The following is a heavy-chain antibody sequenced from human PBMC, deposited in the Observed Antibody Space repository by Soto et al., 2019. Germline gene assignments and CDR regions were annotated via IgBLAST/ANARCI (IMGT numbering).Heavy chain of an antibody. V-gene: IGHV1-69*12. CDR1: GGTFSSYA. CDR3: ARWGSGSYYYYYGMDV. Sequence: QVQLVQSGAEVKKPGSSVKVSCKSSGGTFSSYAISWVRQAPGQGLEWMGGIIPIFGTANYAQKFQGRVTITADESTSTAYMELSSLRSEDTAVSYCARWGSGSYYYYYGMDVWGQGTTVTVSS. J-gene: IGHJ6*02. D-gene: IGHD1-26*01. CDR2: IIPIFGTA.